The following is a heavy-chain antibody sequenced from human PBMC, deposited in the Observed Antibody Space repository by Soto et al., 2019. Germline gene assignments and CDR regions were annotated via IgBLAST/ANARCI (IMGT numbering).Heavy chain of an antibody. CDR2: IYWDDDK. V-gene: IGHV2-5*02. J-gene: IGHJ5*02. CDR1: GFSLSTSGVG. CDR3: AHRRANDFWSGYYTLIWFDP. D-gene: IGHD3-3*01. Sequence: QITLKESGPTLVKPTQTLTLTCTFSGFSLSTSGVGVGWIRQPPGKALEWLALIYWDDDKRYSPSLKSRLTITKDTSKNQVVLTMTNMDPVYTATYYCAHRRANDFWSGYYTLIWFDPWGQGTLVTVSS.